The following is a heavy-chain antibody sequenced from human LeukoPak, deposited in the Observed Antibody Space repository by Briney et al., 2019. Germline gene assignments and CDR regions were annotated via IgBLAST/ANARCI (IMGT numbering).Heavy chain of an antibody. J-gene: IGHJ4*02. CDR1: GFTFSSYA. V-gene: IGHV3-23*01. CDR3: TKYRYYDFWSGSTGFNY. Sequence: GGSLRLSCAASGFTFSSYAMSWVRQAPGKGLEWVSTISGSGLNTYYADSVRGRFTISRDNSKNTQHLQMNTLRAEDTAVYYCTKYRYYDFWSGSTGFNYWGQGTLVTVSS. D-gene: IGHD3-3*01. CDR2: ISGSGLNT.